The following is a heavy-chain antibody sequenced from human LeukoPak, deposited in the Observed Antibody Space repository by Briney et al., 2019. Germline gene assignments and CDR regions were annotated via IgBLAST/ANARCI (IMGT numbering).Heavy chain of an antibody. J-gene: IGHJ4*02. CDR2: INQDGSEK. V-gene: IGHV3-7*01. CDR3: ARGGLRIAAAV. Sequence: GGSLRLSCAASGFMFTSYWMSWVRQAPGKGLEWVANINQDGSEKYYVDSVKGRFTISRDNAKNSLYLQMNSLRAEDTAVYYCARGGLRIAAAVWGQGTLVTVSS. CDR1: GFMFTSYW. D-gene: IGHD6-13*01.